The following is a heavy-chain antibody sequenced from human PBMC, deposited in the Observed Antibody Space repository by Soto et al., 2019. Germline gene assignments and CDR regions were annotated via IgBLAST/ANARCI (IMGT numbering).Heavy chain of an antibody. V-gene: IGHV3-23*01. D-gene: IGHD2-2*01. CDR3: AKDSAFEQLLYDAFDI. CDR2: GSGGST. J-gene: IGHJ3*02. Sequence: GSGGSTYYADSVKGRFTISRDNSKNTLYLQMNSLRAEDTAVYYCAKDSAFEQLLYDAFDIWGQGTMVTVSS.